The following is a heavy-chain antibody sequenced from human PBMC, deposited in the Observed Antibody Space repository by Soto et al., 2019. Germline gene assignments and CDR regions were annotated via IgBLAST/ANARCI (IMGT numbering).Heavy chain of an antibody. CDR3: ARDEGGATLDY. CDR2: INAGNGNT. Sequence: EASVKVSFKASGYTFTSYAMHWVRQAPGQRLEWMGWINAGNGNTKYSQKFQGRVTITRDTSASTAYMELSSLRSEDTAVYYCARDEGGATLDYWGQGTLVTVSS. J-gene: IGHJ4*02. CDR1: GYTFTSYA. D-gene: IGHD1-26*01. V-gene: IGHV1-3*01.